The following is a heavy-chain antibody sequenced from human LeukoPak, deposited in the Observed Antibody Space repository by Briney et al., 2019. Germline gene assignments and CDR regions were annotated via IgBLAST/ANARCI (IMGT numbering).Heavy chain of an antibody. V-gene: IGHV3-7*01. CDR2: IKQDGSEK. J-gene: IGHJ3*02. CDR1: GFTFSSYW. D-gene: IGHD1-26*01. Sequence: GGSLRLSCAATGFTFSSYWMSWVRQAPGKGLDWVANIKQDGSEKYYVDSVKGRFTISRDNAKNSLYLQMNSLRAEDTAVYYCARGAVWELPDAFDIWGQGTMVTVSS. CDR3: ARGAVWELPDAFDI.